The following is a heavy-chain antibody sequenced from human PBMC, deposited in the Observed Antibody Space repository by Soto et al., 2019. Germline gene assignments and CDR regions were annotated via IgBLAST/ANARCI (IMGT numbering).Heavy chain of an antibody. CDR2: IYSGGST. J-gene: IGHJ6*02. CDR1: GFTFSSYG. CDR3: ARDSGYDNPDYGMDV. Sequence: GGSLRLSCAASGFTFSSYGMHWVRQAPGKGLEWVSVIYSGGSTYYADSVKGRFTISRDNSKNTLYLQMNSLRAEDTAVYYCARDSGYDNPDYGMDVWGQGTTVTVSS. V-gene: IGHV3-66*01. D-gene: IGHD5-12*01.